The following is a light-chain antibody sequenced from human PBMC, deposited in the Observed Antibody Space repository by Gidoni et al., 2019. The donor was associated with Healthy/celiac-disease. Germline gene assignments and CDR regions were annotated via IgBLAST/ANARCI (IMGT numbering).Light chain of an antibody. CDR3: NSRDSSGNHLV. Sequence: SSELTQDPAVSVALVQTVRITCQGDSLRSYYASWYKQKPGQAPVLVIYGKNNRPSAIPDRFSGSSSGNTASLTITGAQAEDEADYYCNSRDSSGNHLVFGGGTKLTVL. CDR2: GKN. V-gene: IGLV3-19*01. CDR1: SLRSYY. J-gene: IGLJ2*01.